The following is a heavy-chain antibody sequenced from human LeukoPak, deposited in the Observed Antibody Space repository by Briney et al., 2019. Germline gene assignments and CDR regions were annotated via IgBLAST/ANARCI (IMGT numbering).Heavy chain of an antibody. CDR1: GFILSTYS. CDR2: ITSSSSY. CDR3: ARDPDPHDYGDYEEGFWYYYAMDV. D-gene: IGHD4-17*01. J-gene: IGHJ6*04. Sequence: GESLRLSCAASGFILSTYSMNWVRQAAGKGLEWVSSITSSSSYYADSVKGRFTISRDNAKNSLFLQMNSLRAEDTAVYFCARDPDPHDYGDYEEGFWYYYAMDVWGKGATVTVSS. V-gene: IGHV3-21*01.